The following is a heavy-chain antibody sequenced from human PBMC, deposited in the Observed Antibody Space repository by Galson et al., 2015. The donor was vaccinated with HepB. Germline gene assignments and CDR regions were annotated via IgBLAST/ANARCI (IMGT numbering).Heavy chain of an antibody. D-gene: IGHD2-2*02. Sequence: SLRLSCAASGFTFSSYAMSWVRQAPGKGLEWVSAISGSGGSTYYADSVKGRFTISRDNSKNTLYLQMNSLRAEDTAVYYCAKAHIVVVPAAIGGGPNWFDPWGQGTLVTVSS. V-gene: IGHV3-23*01. CDR1: GFTFSSYA. CDR2: ISGSGGST. J-gene: IGHJ5*02. CDR3: AKAHIVVVPAAIGGGPNWFDP.